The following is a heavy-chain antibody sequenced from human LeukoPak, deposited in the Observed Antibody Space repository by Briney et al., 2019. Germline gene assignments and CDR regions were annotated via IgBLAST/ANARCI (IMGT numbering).Heavy chain of an antibody. CDR3: ARDWAYNRAFDI. Sequence: PSETLSLTCTVSGGSISSGDYYWSWIRQPPGKGLEWIGYIYYSGSTYYNPSLKSRVTISVDTSKNQFSLKLSSVTAADTAVYYCARDWAYNRAFDIWGQGTMVTVSS. CDR2: IYYSGST. CDR1: GGSISSGDYY. V-gene: IGHV4-30-4*08. D-gene: IGHD1-14*01. J-gene: IGHJ3*02.